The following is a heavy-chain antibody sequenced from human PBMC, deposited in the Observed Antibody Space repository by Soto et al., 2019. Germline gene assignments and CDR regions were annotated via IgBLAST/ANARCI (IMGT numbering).Heavy chain of an antibody. CDR1: GGSISSGVYY. CDR2: IYYSGST. D-gene: IGHD2-21*02. Sequence: ILSLTCTVSGGSISSGVYYWIWIRQHPGKGLEWIGYIYYSGSTYYNPSLKSRVTISVDTSKNHFSLKLSSVTAADMAVYYCARVCGGDCHNGMDVWGQGTTVTVSS. V-gene: IGHV4-31*03. J-gene: IGHJ6*02. CDR3: ARVCGGDCHNGMDV.